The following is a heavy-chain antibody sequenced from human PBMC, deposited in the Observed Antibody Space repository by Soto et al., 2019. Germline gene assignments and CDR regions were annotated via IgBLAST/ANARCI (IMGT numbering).Heavy chain of an antibody. J-gene: IGHJ4*02. CDR1: GFTFSSYA. CDR2: ISGSGGST. Sequence: GGSLRLSCAASGFTFSSYAMSWVRQAPGKGLEWVSAISGSGGSTYYAESVKGRFTISRDNSKNTLYLQMNSLRAEDTAVYYCAKDDYGDYVWYFDYWGQGTLVTVSS. V-gene: IGHV3-23*01. D-gene: IGHD4-17*01. CDR3: AKDDYGDYVWYFDY.